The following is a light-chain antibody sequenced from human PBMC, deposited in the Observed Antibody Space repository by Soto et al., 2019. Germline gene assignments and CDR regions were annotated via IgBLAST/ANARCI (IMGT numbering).Light chain of an antibody. Sequence: QSALTQPASVSGSPGQSITISCTGTSSDVGGYNYVSWYQQHPGKAPKLMIYDVSYRPSGVSKRFSGSKSGNTASLTISGLQAEDEADYYCSSYTSSRTAVFGGGTQLTVL. V-gene: IGLV2-14*01. CDR3: SSYTSSRTAV. J-gene: IGLJ7*01. CDR2: DVS. CDR1: SSDVGGYNY.